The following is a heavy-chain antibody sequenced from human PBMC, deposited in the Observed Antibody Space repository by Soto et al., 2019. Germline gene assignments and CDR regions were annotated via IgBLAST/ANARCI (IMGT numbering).Heavy chain of an antibody. J-gene: IGHJ4*02. D-gene: IGHD1-26*01. CDR2: ISYDGSNK. V-gene: IGHV3-30*18. Sequence: GGSLRLSCAASGFTFSSYGMHWVRQAPGKGLEWVAVISYDGSNKYYADSVKGRFTISRDNSKNTLYLQMNSLRAEDTAVYYCAKAGGSYYDYWGQGTLVTVSS. CDR1: GFTFSSYG. CDR3: AKAGGSYYDY.